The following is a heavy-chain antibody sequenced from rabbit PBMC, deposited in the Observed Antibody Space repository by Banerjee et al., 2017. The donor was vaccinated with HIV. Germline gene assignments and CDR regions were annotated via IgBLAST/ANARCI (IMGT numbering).Heavy chain of an antibody. CDR1: GFDFSGFG. V-gene: IGHV1S47*01. D-gene: IGHD6-1*01. J-gene: IGHJ4*01. CDR3: VRETETYADYTGYGYYFNL. CDR2: IYPDYGST. Sequence: EESGGGLVKPGASLTLTCKASGFDFSGFGISWVHQAPGKGLEWIANIYPDYGSTDYASWVNGRFTISLDNAQNTVFLQMTSLTAADTATYFCVRETETYADYTGYGYYFNLWGPGTLVTVS.